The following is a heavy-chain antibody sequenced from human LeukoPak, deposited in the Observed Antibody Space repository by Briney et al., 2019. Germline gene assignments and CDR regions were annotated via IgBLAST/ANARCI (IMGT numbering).Heavy chain of an antibody. Sequence: GASVKVSCKASGYTFTGYYMHWVRQAPGQGLEWMGWINPNSGGTNYAQKFQGRVTMTRDTSISTAYMELSRLRSDDTAVYYCARATGTYYDFWSGLSLSAWGQGTLVTVSS. V-gene: IGHV1-2*02. CDR2: INPNSGGT. CDR1: GYTFTGYY. CDR3: ARATGTYYDFWSGLSLSA. D-gene: IGHD3-3*01. J-gene: IGHJ4*02.